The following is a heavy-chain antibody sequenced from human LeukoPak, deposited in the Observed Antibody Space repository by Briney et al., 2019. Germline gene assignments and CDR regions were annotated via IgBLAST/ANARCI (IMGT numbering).Heavy chain of an antibody. J-gene: IGHJ6*03. Sequence: GAPVKVSCKASGYTFTGYYMHWVRQAPGQGLEWMGWINPNSGGTNYAQKFQGRVTMTRDTSISTAYMELSRLRSDDTAVYYCAREHTARGTNYYYYYMDVWGKGTTVTVSS. CDR1: GYTFTGYY. V-gene: IGHV1-2*02. CDR2: INPNSGGT. CDR3: AREHTARGTNYYYYYMDV. D-gene: IGHD5-18*01.